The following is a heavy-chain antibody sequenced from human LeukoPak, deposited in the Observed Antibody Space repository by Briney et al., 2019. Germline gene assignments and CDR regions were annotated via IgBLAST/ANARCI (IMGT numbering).Heavy chain of an antibody. CDR1: AGSISSSSYY. J-gene: IGHJ4*02. Sequence: SETLSLTCTVSAGSISSSSYYLGWIRQPPGKGLEWIVSIYYSGSTYYNPSLKSRVTISVDTSKNQFSLKLSSVTAADTAVYYCARRGSSGWDETPFDYWGQGTLVTVSS. CDR2: IYYSGST. D-gene: IGHD6-19*01. V-gene: IGHV4-39*01. CDR3: ARRGSSGWDETPFDY.